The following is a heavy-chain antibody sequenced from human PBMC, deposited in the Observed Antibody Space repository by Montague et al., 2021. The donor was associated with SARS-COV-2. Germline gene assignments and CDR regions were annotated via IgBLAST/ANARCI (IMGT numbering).Heavy chain of an antibody. J-gene: IGHJ5*02. V-gene: IGHV3-74*01. D-gene: IGHD3-9*01. CDR3: ARDGRYFDWLLESGQNWFDP. Sequence: SLRLSCAASGFTFSSYWMHWVRQAPGKGLVWVSRINSDGSSTSYADSVKGRFTISRDNAKNTLYLQMNSLRAEDRAVYYCARDGRYFDWLLESGQNWFDPWGQGTLVTVSS. CDR1: GFTFSSYW. CDR2: INSDGSST.